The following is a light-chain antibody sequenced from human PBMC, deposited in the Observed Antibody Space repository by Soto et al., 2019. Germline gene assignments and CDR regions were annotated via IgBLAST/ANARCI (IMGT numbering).Light chain of an antibody. CDR1: QSVSSTY. J-gene: IGKJ5*01. Sequence: EIVLTQSPGTLSLSPGERATLSCRASQSVSSTYLAWYQQKPGQAPRLLIYGASSRATGITDRFSVSGSGTDFTFTISRLEPEDFAVDYCQQFGSSLWAFGHGTRLEIK. CDR2: GAS. CDR3: QQFGSSLWA. V-gene: IGKV3-20*01.